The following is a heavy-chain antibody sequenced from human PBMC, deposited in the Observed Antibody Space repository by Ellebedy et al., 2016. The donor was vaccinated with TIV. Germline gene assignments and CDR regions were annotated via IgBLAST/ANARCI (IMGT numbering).Heavy chain of an antibody. CDR3: ARAPMVRDHDAFDS. D-gene: IGHD3-10*01. CDR2: IYYSGST. CDR1: GGSISSSSYY. Sequence: SETLSLTXTVSGGSISSSSYYWGWIRQPPGKGLEWIGSIYYSGSTYYNPSLKSRVTISVDTSKNQFFLKLSSVTAADTAVYYCARAPMVRDHDAFDSWGQGTMVTVSS. J-gene: IGHJ3*02. V-gene: IGHV4-39*07.